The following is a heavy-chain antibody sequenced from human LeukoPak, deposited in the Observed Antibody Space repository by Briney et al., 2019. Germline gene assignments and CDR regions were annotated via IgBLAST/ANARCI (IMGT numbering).Heavy chain of an antibody. CDR1: GFTFSSYA. D-gene: IGHD3-22*01. Sequence: GRSLRLSCAASGFTFSSYAMHWVRQAPGKGLEWVAVISYDGSNKYYADSVKGRFTISRDNSKNTLYLQMNSLRAEDTAVYYCANLPMIVVLENFDYWGQGTLVTVSS. V-gene: IGHV3-30*04. CDR2: ISYDGSNK. CDR3: ANLPMIVVLENFDY. J-gene: IGHJ4*02.